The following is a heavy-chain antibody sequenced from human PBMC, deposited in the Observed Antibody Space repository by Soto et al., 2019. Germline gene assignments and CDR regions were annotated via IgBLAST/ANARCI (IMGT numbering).Heavy chain of an antibody. CDR2: ISGSGDTT. V-gene: IGHV3-23*01. CDR3: ANSLRYSDXD. D-gene: IGHD5-18*01. CDR1: GTTFSSHA. Sequence: GGSLRLSCAASGTTFSSHALSWVRQAPGKGLEWVSTISGSGDTTSYADSVKGRFTISRDNSKNTLFLQMSSLRAEDTAVYYCANSLRYSDXDWGQGTLVTVSS. J-gene: IGHJ4*02.